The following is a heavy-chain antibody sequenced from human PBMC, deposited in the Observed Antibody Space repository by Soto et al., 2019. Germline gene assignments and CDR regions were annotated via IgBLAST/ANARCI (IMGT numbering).Heavy chain of an antibody. CDR1: GLSFSNSA. CDR2: ISSSGGRT. V-gene: IGHV3-23*01. Sequence: GGSLRLSCAASGLSFSNSAMNWVRQAPGKGLEWVSIISSSGGRTYYADSVKGRFTISRDNSNNTLYLQMNSLRAEDTAAYYCSLSDRYYGMDVWGLGTTVTVSS. J-gene: IGHJ6*02. CDR3: SLSDRYYGMDV.